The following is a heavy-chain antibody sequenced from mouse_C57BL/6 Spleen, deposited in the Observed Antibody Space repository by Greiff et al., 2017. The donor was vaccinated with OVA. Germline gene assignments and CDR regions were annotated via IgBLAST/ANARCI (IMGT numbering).Heavy chain of an antibody. V-gene: IGHV1-50*01. CDR1: GYTFTSYW. J-gene: IGHJ4*01. CDR3: ASPPFYGSIYAMAY. CDR2: IDPSDSYT. D-gene: IGHD1-1*01. Sequence: QVQLQQPGAELVKPGASVKLSCKASGYTFTSYWMQWVKQRPGQGLEWIGEIDPSDSYTNYNHKFTGKATLTVATSSSTAYLQLSSLSSEVSAVFYSASPPFYGSIYAMAYWGQGTSVTVSS.